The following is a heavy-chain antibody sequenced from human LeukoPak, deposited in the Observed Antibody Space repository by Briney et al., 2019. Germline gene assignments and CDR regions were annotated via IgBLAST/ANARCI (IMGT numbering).Heavy chain of an antibody. CDR1: GFTFSSYA. V-gene: IGHV3-23*01. D-gene: IGHD3-3*01. J-gene: IGHJ2*01. CDR3: AKVQTIFGVVRGYFDL. CDR2: ISGSGGGT. Sequence: GGSLRLSCAASGFTFSSYAMSWVRQAPGKGLEWVSTISGSGGGTYYADSVKGRFTISRDNSKNTLYLQMYSLRAEDTAVYNCAKVQTIFGVVRGYFDLWGRGTLVTVSS.